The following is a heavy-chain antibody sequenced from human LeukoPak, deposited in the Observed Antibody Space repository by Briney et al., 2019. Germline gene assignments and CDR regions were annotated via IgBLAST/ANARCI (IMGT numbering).Heavy chain of an antibody. D-gene: IGHD1-7*01. V-gene: IGHV1-69*13. CDR2: IIPIFGTA. CDR3: AREPTGTTNPPDY. CDR1: GGTFSSYA. Sequence: ASVKVSCKASGGTFSSYAISWVRQAPGQGLEWMGGIIPIFGTANYAQKFQGRVTITADESTSTAYMELSSLRSEDTAVYYCAREPTGTTNPPDYWGQGTLVTVSS. J-gene: IGHJ4*02.